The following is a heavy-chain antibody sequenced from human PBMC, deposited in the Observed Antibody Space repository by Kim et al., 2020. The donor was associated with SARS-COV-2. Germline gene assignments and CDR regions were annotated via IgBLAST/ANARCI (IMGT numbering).Heavy chain of an antibody. D-gene: IGHD5-12*01. CDR2: ISSRSSYI. V-gene: IGHV3-21*01. CDR3: ARVARGGGGYDYEFDY. CDR1: GFTFSSYS. J-gene: IGHJ4*02. Sequence: GGSLRLSCAASGFTFSSYSMNWVRQAPGKGLEWVSSISSRSSYIYYADSVKGRFTISRDNAKNSLYLQMNSLRAEDTAVYYCARVARGGGGYDYEFDYWGQGTLVTVSS.